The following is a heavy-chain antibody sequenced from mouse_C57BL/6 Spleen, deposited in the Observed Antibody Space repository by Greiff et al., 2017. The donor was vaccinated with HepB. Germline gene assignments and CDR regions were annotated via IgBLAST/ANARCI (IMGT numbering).Heavy chain of an antibody. D-gene: IGHD2-5*01. CDR3: QSYYSNYYFDY. CDR1: GFNIKDYY. V-gene: IGHV14-1*01. CDR2: IDPEDGDT. Sequence: EVQLQQSGAELVRPGASVKLSCTASGFNIKDYYMHWVKQRPEQGLEWIGRIDPEDGDTEYAPKFQGKATMTADTASNTAYLQLSSLTSEDTAVYYCQSYYSNYYFDYWGQGTTLTVSS. J-gene: IGHJ2*01.